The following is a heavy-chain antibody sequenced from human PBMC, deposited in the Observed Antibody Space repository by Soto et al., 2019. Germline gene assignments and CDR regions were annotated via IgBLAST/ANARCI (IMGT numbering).Heavy chain of an antibody. CDR1: GFTFDDYA. D-gene: IGHD1-26*01. J-gene: IGHJ4*02. CDR2: ISWNSGSI. V-gene: IGHV3-9*01. Sequence: EVQLVESGGGLVQPGRSLRLSCAASGFTFDDYAMHWVRQAPGKGLEWVSGISWNSGSIGYADSVKGRFTISRDNAKNSLYLQMNSLRAEDTALYYCAKDPAPILVGATTFFDYWGQGTLVTVSS. CDR3: AKDPAPILVGATTFFDY.